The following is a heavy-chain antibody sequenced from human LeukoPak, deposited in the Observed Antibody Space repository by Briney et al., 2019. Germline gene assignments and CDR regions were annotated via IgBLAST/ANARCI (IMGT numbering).Heavy chain of an antibody. Sequence: SETLSLTCTVSGNAITGSSYYWGWIRQSPGKGLEWIGSMYYSGNTYSNPSLESRVTMSADTSKNQFSLKLNSVSVADTAVYYCARQYFDRTGYYYFDYWGQGTLVIVSS. J-gene: IGHJ4*02. CDR3: ARQYFDRTGYYYFDY. CDR2: MYYSGNT. V-gene: IGHV4-39*01. CDR1: GNAITGSSYY. D-gene: IGHD3-22*01.